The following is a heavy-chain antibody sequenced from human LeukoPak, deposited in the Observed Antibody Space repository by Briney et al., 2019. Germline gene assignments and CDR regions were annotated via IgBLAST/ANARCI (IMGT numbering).Heavy chain of an antibody. J-gene: IGHJ4*02. CDR1: GDSVSSNRAA. V-gene: IGHV6-1*01. CDR3: ARERALVVPAAIDY. D-gene: IGHD2-2*01. CDR2: TYYRAKWYN. Sequence: SQTLSLTCAISGDSVSSNRAAWNWIRQSPSRGLEWLGRTYYRAKWYNDYAVSVKSRITINPDTSKNSFSLQLNSVTPEDTAVYYCARERALVVPAAIDYWGQGTLVTVSS.